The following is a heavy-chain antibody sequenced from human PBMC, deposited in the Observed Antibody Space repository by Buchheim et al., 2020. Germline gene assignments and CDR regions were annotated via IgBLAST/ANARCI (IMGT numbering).Heavy chain of an antibody. CDR1: GYTFTSDY. CDR3: GRTRNDAFDI. J-gene: IGHJ3*02. CDR2: INPSVGST. D-gene: IGHD1-14*01. Sequence: QVQLVQSGAEVKKPGASVKVSCKASGYTFTSDYMHWVRQAPGLGLEWMGVINPSVGSTSYAQQFQGRVAMTRDTSTSTVYMGLSSLRSEDTAVYYCGRTRNDAFDIWGQGT. V-gene: IGHV1-46*03.